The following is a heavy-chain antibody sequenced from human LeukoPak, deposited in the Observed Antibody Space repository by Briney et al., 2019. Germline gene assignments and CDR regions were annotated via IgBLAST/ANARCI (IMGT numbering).Heavy chain of an antibody. J-gene: IGHJ4*02. D-gene: IGHD3-3*01. Sequence: PGGSLRLSCAASGFTFSSYSMNWVRQAPGKGLEWVSHISSSSSTIYYADSVKGRFTISRDNAKNSLYLQMNSLRAEDTAVYYCARWGITIFGVVTEGYFDYWGQGTLVTVSS. CDR3: ARWGITIFGVVTEGYFDY. CDR1: GFTFSSYS. V-gene: IGHV3-48*01. CDR2: ISSSSSTI.